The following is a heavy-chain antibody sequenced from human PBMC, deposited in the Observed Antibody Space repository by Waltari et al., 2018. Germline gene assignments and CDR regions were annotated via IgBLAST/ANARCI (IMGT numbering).Heavy chain of an antibody. D-gene: IGHD6-13*01. J-gene: IGHJ4*02. CDR2: INHSGST. V-gene: IGHV4-34*01. Sequence: QVQLQQWGAGLLKPPETLSLTSAVYGGSFSGYYWSWIRQPPGKGLEWIGEINHSGSTNYNPSRKSRVTISVDTSKNQFSLKLSSVTAADTAGYYCARGQHQWYSSSWYVDYWGQGTLVTVSS. CDR3: ARGQHQWYSSSWYVDY. CDR1: GGSFSGYY.